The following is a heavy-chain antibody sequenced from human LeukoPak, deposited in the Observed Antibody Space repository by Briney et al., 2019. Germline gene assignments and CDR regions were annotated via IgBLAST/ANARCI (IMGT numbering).Heavy chain of an antibody. CDR1: GGSISSYY. CDR3: ARAQVVLYTDDYGDCRNYYGMDV. V-gene: IGHV4-59*01. J-gene: IGHJ6*04. Sequence: SETLSLTCTVSGGSISSYYWSWIRQPPGKGLEWIGYIYYSGSTNYNPSLKSRVTISVDTSKNQFSLKLSSVTAADTAVYYCARAQVVLYTDDYGDCRNYYGMDVWGKGTTVTVSS. D-gene: IGHD4-17*01. CDR2: IYYSGST.